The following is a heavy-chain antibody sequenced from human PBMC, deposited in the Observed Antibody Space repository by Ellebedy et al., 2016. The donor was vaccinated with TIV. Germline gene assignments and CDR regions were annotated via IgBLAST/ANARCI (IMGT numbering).Heavy chain of an antibody. CDR2: IGSTITTI. CDR1: GFTFSSYS. V-gene: IGHV3-48*04. J-gene: IGHJ3*02. Sequence: GGSLRLSCAASGFTFSSYSMNWVRQAPGKGLEWVSSIGSTITTIYYADSVKGRFTISRDNAKNSLFLQMNSLSAEDKAVYYCARGGGSRLSHSVDIWGQGTMVTVSS. D-gene: IGHD3-10*01. CDR3: ARGGGSRLSHSVDI.